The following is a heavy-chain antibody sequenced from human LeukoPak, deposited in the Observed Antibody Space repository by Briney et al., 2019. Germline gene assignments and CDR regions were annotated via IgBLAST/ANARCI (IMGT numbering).Heavy chain of an antibody. D-gene: IGHD3-22*01. CDR1: GGSISSGGYY. CDR2: IYYSGST. Sequence: SQTLSLTCTVSGGSISSGGYYWSWLRQHPGKGLEWIGYIYYSGSTYYNPSLKSRVTISVDTSKNQFSLKLSSVTAADTAVYYCASVYYYDSSGYYLSDYWGQGTLVTVSS. J-gene: IGHJ4*02. V-gene: IGHV4-31*03. CDR3: ASVYYYDSSGYYLSDY.